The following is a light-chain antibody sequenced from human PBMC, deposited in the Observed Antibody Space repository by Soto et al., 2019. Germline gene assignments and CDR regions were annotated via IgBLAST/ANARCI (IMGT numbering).Light chain of an antibody. J-gene: IGKJ4*01. CDR2: LAS. CDR1: QGISNY. Sequence: IQLTQFPASLSASVGDRVTITCRASQGISNYLAWYQQKPGKAPKLLIYLASTLHDGVPSRFSGSGSGTDFSLTISSLQPEDVATYYCQYLNSFPLTFGGGTKVDIK. V-gene: IGKV1-9*01. CDR3: QYLNSFPLT.